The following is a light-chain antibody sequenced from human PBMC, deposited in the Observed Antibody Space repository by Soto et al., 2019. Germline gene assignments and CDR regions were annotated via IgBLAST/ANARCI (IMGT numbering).Light chain of an antibody. CDR2: DVS. J-gene: IGLJ1*01. V-gene: IGLV2-11*01. Sequence: QSALTQPRSVSGSPGQSVTISCTGTGSDVGGYNYVSWYQQHPGKAPKFMIYDVSERPSGVPDRFSGSKSGNTASLTISGLQAEDEADYYCCSYAGSYTRSVFGTWTKVTVI. CDR3: CSYAGSYTRSV. CDR1: GSDVGGYNY.